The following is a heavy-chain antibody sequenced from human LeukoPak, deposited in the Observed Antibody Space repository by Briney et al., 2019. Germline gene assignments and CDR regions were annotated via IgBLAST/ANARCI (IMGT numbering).Heavy chain of an antibody. CDR1: GFTFSSYG. CDR2: TWYDGRNN. V-gene: IGHV3-33*01. Sequence: GGSLRLSCAASGFTFSSYGMHWVRQAPGKGLEWVAVTWYDGRNNYYAASVKGRFTISRDDSKTTVYLLMNSLRAEDTAVYYCARDRGGNWVDALEIWGQGTMVTVSS. D-gene: IGHD1-1*01. CDR3: ARDRGGNWVDALEI. J-gene: IGHJ3*02.